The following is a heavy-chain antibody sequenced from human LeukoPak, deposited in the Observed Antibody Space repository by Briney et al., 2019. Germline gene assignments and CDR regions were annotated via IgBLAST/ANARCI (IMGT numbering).Heavy chain of an antibody. D-gene: IGHD3-22*01. CDR2: ISSSSSTI. CDR1: GGSISSSN. J-gene: IGHJ4*02. CDR3: ARGAYYYED. Sequence: ETLSLTCAVSGGSISSSNWWSWVRQPPGKGLEWVSYISSSSSTIYYADSVKGRFTISRDNAKNSLYLQMNSLRAEDTAVYYCARGAYYYEDWGQGTLVTVSS. V-gene: IGHV3-48*01.